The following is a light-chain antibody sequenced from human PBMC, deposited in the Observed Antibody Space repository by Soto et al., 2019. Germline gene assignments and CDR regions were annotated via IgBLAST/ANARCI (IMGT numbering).Light chain of an antibody. CDR2: KAS. V-gene: IGKV1-5*03. CDR3: QQDNSYPIN. J-gene: IGKJ5*01. Sequence: DIQMTQSPSTLSASVGDRVTITCRASQSISSWLAWYQQKPGKAPKLLIYKASSLEIGVPSRFSGSGSGTEFNLTITSLQPDAFATYYCQQDNSYPINFGHGTRLEIK. CDR1: QSISSW.